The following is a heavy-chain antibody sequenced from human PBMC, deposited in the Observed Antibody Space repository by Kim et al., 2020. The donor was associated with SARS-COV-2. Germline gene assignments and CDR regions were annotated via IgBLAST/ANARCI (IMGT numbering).Heavy chain of an antibody. Sequence: GGSLRLSCAASGFTFSSFWMSWVRQTSGKGLVWVSNIKQDGSHTFYADSAKGRFTISRDNAKNSLHLQMNSLRVEDTALYYCVRGGVYGSASGWTEAFDMWRQGTMVTVSS. CDR3: VRGGVYGSASGWTEAFDM. CDR1: GFTFSSFW. J-gene: IGHJ3*02. D-gene: IGHD3-10*01. V-gene: IGHV3-7*01. CDR2: IKQDGSHT.